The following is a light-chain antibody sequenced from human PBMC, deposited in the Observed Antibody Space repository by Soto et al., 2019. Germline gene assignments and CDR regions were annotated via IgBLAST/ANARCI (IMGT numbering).Light chain of an antibody. CDR1: SGDVGGYNL. V-gene: IGLV2-23*01. CDR2: ENN. Sequence: QSALTQPASVSGSPGQSIAISFTGTSGDVGGYNLVSWYQQHPGKAPKFLIYENNKRPSGVSDRFSGSKSGNTASLTISGLQAEDEADYYCSSHAGSNTYVVFGGGTKLTVL. CDR3: SSHAGSNTYVV. J-gene: IGLJ2*01.